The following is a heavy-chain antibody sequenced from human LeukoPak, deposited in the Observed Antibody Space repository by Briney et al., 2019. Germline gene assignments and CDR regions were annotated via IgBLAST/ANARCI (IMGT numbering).Heavy chain of an antibody. V-gene: IGHV3-30-3*01. CDR3: ARDDWEYSSGYSPMDY. D-gene: IGHD3-22*01. CDR2: ISYDGSNK. CDR1: GFTFSSYA. J-gene: IGHJ4*02. Sequence: GGSLRLSCAASGFTFSSYAMHWVRQAPGKVLEWVAVISYDGSNKYYADSVKGRFTISRDNSKNTLYLQMNSLRAEDTAVYYCARDDWEYSSGYSPMDYWGQGTLVTVSS.